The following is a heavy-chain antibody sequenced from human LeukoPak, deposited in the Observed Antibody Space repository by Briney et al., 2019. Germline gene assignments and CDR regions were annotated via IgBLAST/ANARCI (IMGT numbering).Heavy chain of an antibody. Sequence: GGSLRLSCAAFGFTFSSYEMNWVRQAPGRGLEWVSYISSSGRTILYADSVRGRFTISRDKSKNTLYLQMNSLRAEDTAVYYCASPSSGQSFDIWGQGTMVTVSS. CDR2: ISSSGRTI. J-gene: IGHJ3*02. D-gene: IGHD3-22*01. CDR3: ASPSSGQSFDI. V-gene: IGHV3-48*03. CDR1: GFTFSSYE.